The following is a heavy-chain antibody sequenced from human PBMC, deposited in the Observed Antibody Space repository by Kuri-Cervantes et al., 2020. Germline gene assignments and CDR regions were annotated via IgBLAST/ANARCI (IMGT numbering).Heavy chain of an antibody. CDR2: IIPIFGTA. V-gene: IGHV1-69*05. D-gene: IGHD2-15*01. J-gene: IGHJ3*01. CDR3: ARQDIVVVVAASWYAFDF. CDR1: GGTFSSYA. Sequence: SVKVSCKASGGTFSSYAISWVRQAPGQGLEWMGGIIPIFGTANYAQKFQGRVTITTDESTSTAYMELSSLRSEDAAVYYCARQDIVVVVAASWYAFDFWGQGTMVTVSS.